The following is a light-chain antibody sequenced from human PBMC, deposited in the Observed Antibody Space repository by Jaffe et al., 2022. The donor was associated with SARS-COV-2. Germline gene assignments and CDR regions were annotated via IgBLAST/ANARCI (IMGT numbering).Light chain of an antibody. J-gene: IGKJ4*01. CDR2: AAS. V-gene: IGKV3-20*01. Sequence: ENVLTQSPGTLSLSPGERATLSCRASQSVSGSYLAWYQQKPGQAPSLLIYAASSRAPGIPDRFSGSGSGTDFTLTISRLEPEDFAVYYCQQYGSSRLTFGGGTTVEIK. CDR1: QSVSGSY. CDR3: QQYGSSRLT.